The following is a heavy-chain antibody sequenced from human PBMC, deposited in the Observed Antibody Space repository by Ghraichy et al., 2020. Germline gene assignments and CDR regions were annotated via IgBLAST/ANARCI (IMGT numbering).Heavy chain of an antibody. J-gene: IGHJ3*01. V-gene: IGHV3-21*01. Sequence: GESLNISCAASGFTFSSFSMNWVRQALGKGLEWVSSICSASSYIHYADSVKGRFTISRDNGETSLYLQMNSLGAEDTAVYYCARDPGYCSGGRCYGDAFDLWGQGTMVTVSS. D-gene: IGHD2-15*01. CDR1: GFTFSSFS. CDR2: ICSASSYI. CDR3: ARDPGYCSGGRCYGDAFDL.